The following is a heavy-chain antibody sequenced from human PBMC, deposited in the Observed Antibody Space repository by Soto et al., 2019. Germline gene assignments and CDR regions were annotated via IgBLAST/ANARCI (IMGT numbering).Heavy chain of an antibody. D-gene: IGHD1-1*01. CDR3: ARDRLESHFDY. CDR2: ISHDGSNK. V-gene: IGHV3-30-3*01. CDR1: GFTFSRYA. Sequence: GGSLRLSCAASGFTFSRYAMHWVRQAPGKGLEWVAVISHDGSNKYNVDSVKGRFTISRDNSKNTLYLQMNSLRAEDTAVYYCARDRLESHFDYWGQGTLVTVS. J-gene: IGHJ4*02.